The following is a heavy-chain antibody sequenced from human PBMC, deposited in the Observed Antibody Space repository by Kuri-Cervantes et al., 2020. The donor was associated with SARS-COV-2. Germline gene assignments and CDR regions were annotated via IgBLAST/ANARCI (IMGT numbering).Heavy chain of an antibody. CDR3: AISIYCSSTSCYTYGHFDY. CDR2: IYYSGST. J-gene: IGHJ4*02. Sequence: ESLKISCTVSGGSISSRSYYWGWLRQPPGKGLEWIGSIYYSGSTYYNPSLKSRVTISVDTSKNQFSLKLSSVTAADTAVYYCAISIYCSSTSCYTYGHFDYWGQGTLVTVSS. D-gene: IGHD2-2*02. V-gene: IGHV4-39*01. CDR1: GGSISSRSYY.